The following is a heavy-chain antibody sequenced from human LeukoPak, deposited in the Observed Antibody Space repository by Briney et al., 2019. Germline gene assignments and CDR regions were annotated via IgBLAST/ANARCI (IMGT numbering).Heavy chain of an antibody. CDR3: ARDHWGIVENGYDYFYYDMDV. CDR2: VIPIYGTP. J-gene: IGHJ6*02. CDR1: GGTFNSSA. V-gene: IGHV1-69*05. Sequence: GASVTVSCKPSGGTFNSSAISWVRQAPGQGLEWMGGVIPIYGTPSYAQKFQGRVTITTDESTSTAYMELSSLRSEDTAVYYCARDHWGIVENGYDYFYYDMDVWGQGTTVTVSS. D-gene: IGHD7-27*01.